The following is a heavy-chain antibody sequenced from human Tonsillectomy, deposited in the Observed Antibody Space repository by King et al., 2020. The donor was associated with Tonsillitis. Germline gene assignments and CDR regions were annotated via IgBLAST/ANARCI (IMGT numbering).Heavy chain of an antibody. CDR3: ARDQAYTSFDY. J-gene: IGHJ4*02. V-gene: IGHV3-7*04. CDR2: IRPDGSEK. CDR1: EFTFSSSW. D-gene: IGHD6-19*01. Sequence: VQLVESGGGLVQPGGSLKLSCAASEFTFSSSWMTGIRQSPGKGLQWVATIRPDGSEKYYAGSVKGRFTVSRDNAKNSLDLQMNSLRSEDTALYYCARDQAYTSFDYWGQGTLVTVSS.